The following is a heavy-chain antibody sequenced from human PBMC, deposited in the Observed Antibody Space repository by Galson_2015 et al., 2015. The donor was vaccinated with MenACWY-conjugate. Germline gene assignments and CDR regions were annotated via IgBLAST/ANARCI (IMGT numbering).Heavy chain of an antibody. CDR2: IYYSGST. Sequence: TLSLTCSVSGGSLTAYYWAWIRQPPVKGLEWIGCIYYSGSTKYSPSLNSRVTISLDTSKNQFSLELNSVTAADTAVYFCAREFHYWGQGILVTVSS. CDR1: GGSLTAYY. J-gene: IGHJ4*02. V-gene: IGHV4-59*12. CDR3: AREFHY.